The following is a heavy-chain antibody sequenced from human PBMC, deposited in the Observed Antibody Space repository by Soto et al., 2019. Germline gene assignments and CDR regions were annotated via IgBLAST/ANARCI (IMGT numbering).Heavy chain of an antibody. CDR3: ARRTVTTRGVYYMDV. V-gene: IGHV2-26*01. D-gene: IGHD4-17*01. CDR1: GFSLSNARMG. CDR2: IFSNDEK. J-gene: IGHJ6*03. Sequence: SGPTLVNPTETLTLTCTVSGFSLSNARMGVSWIRQPPGKALEWLAHIFSNDEKSYSTSLKSRLTISKDTSKSQVVLTMTNMDPVDTATYYCARRTVTTRGVYYMDVSGKGTTVTGSS.